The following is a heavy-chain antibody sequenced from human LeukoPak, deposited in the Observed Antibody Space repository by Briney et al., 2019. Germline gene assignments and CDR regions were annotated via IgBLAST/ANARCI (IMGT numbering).Heavy chain of an antibody. CDR1: GFTFSSYG. J-gene: IGHJ3*02. Sequence: GGSLRLSCAASGFTFSSYGMHRVRQAPGKGLEWVAFIRYDGSNKHYADSVKGRFTISRDNSKNTLYLQMNSLRAEDTAVYYCAKDGSFGGSGSQVAFDIWGQGTMVTVSS. D-gene: IGHD3-10*01. V-gene: IGHV3-30*02. CDR2: IRYDGSNK. CDR3: AKDGSFGGSGSQVAFDI.